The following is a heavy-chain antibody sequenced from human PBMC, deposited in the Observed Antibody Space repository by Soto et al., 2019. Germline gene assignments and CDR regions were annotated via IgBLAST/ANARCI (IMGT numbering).Heavy chain of an antibody. J-gene: IGHJ6*02. V-gene: IGHV4-4*07. Sequence: PSETLSLTCTVSGGSISSYYWSWIRQPAGKGLEWIGRIYTSGSTNYNPSLKSRVTMSVDTSKNQFSLKLSSVTAADTAVYYCARDAYDFWSGYKSYYYYYGMDVWGQGTTVTVSS. D-gene: IGHD3-3*01. CDR3: ARDAYDFWSGYKSYYYYYGMDV. CDR2: IYTSGST. CDR1: GGSISSYY.